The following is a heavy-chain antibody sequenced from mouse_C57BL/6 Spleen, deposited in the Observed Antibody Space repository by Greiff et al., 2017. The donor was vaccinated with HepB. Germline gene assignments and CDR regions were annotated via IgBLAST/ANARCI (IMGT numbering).Heavy chain of an antibody. Sequence: QVQLQQPGAELVMPGASVKLSCKASGYTFTSYWMHWVKQRPGQGLEWIGEIDPSDSYTNYNQKFKGKSTLTVDKSSSTAYMQLSSLTSEDSAVYYCARRGNRFDYWGQGTTVTVSS. J-gene: IGHJ2*01. CDR3: ARRGNRFDY. V-gene: IGHV1-69*01. CDR1: GYTFTSYW. CDR2: IDPSDSYT. D-gene: IGHD2-1*01.